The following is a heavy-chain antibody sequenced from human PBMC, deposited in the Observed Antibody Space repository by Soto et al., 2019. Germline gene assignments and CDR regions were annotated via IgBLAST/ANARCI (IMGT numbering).Heavy chain of an antibody. CDR3: ARSVAVPGAHIDY. CDR2: VYYTGST. Sequence: SETLSLTCSVSGGSISGSYWSWVRQSPGKGLEWLGYVYYTGSTNYSPSLRSRVSISVDTSKNEFSLRLSSVTAADTAVYFCARSVAVPGAHIDYWGQGTQVTVS. D-gene: IGHD6-19*01. J-gene: IGHJ4*02. V-gene: IGHV4-59*01. CDR1: GGSISGSY.